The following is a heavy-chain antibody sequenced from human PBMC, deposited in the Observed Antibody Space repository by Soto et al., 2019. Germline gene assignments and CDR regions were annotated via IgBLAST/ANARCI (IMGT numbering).Heavy chain of an antibody. J-gene: IGHJ6*02. Sequence: SETLSLTCSVSGGSIRSYYWSWIRLAAGKGQEWIGRIYTTGSTNYNPPLKSRVTMSVDTSKNQFSLKLTSVTAADTAVYYCARDLGRDGMDVWGQGTTVTVSS. CDR1: GGSIRSYY. CDR3: ARDLGRDGMDV. CDR2: IYTTGST. D-gene: IGHD2-15*01. V-gene: IGHV4-4*07.